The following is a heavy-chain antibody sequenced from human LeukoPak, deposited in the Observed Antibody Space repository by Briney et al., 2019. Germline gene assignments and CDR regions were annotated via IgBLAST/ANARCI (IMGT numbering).Heavy chain of an antibody. CDR2: IYYGGST. CDR1: GGSISSYY. J-gene: IGHJ6*02. CDR3: AREGRYYYDSSGYPRYSYYYGMDV. Sequence: SETLSLTCTASGGSISSYYWSWIRQPPGKGLEWIGYIYYGGSTNYNPSLKSRVTISVDTSKNQFSLELSSVTAADTAVYYCAREGRYYYDSSGYPRYSYYYGMDVWGQGTTVTVSS. V-gene: IGHV4-59*01. D-gene: IGHD3-22*01.